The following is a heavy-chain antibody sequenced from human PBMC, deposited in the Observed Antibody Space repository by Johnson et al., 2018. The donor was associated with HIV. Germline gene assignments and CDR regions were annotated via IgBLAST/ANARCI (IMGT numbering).Heavy chain of an antibody. V-gene: IGHV3-7*03. Sequence: EVQLVESGGGLVQPGGSLRLSCAASGFTFRSYAMSWVRQAPGKGLEWVANIKQDGSEKYYVDSVKGRFTISRDNSKNTLYLQMNSLRGEDTALYYCARDIREEYSSSSSAFDIWGQGTMVTVSS. D-gene: IGHD6-6*01. CDR2: IKQDGSEK. CDR3: ARDIREEYSSSSSAFDI. CDR1: GFTFRSYA. J-gene: IGHJ3*02.